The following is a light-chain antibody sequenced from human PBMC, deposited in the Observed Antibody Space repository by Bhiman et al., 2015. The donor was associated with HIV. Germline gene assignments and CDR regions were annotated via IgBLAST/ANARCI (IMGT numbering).Light chain of an antibody. CDR3: SSYTSSTGA. J-gene: IGLJ2*01. V-gene: IGLV1-51*02. CDR1: SSNIGNIY. Sequence: QSVLTQPPSVSAAPGQKVTISCSGSSSNIGNIYVSWYQQLPGTAPKLLIYGNNNRPSGVPDRFSGSKSGTSASLAITGLQAEDEADYYCSSYTSSTGAFGGGTKLTVL. CDR2: GNN.